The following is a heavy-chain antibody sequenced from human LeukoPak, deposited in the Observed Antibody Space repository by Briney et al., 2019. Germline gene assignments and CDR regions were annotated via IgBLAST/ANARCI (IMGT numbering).Heavy chain of an antibody. D-gene: IGHD3-22*01. CDR1: GGSFSGYH. Sequence: SETLSLTCAVYGGSFSGYHWSWIRQPPGKGLEWSGEINHSGSTNYNPPLNSRGTISQDTSKNQCSLKLSSVTAADTAVYYCARGVAPGHYYDSSGYHGYWGQGTLVTVSS. J-gene: IGHJ4*02. CDR3: ARGVAPGHYYDSSGYHGY. V-gene: IGHV4-34*01. CDR2: INHSGST.